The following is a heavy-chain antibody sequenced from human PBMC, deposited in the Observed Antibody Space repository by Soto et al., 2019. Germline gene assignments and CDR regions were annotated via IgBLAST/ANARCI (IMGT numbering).Heavy chain of an antibody. J-gene: IGHJ3*02. V-gene: IGHV4-61*01. CDR3: AAGRYYYDSSGYPPMVI. D-gene: IGHD3-22*01. CDR2: IYYGGST. CDR1: GASVSSGSYY. Sequence: SETLSLTCTVSGASVSSGSYYLSWIRQPPGKGLEWIGYIYYGGSTNYNPSLKSRVTISVDTSKKQFSLKLSYVTAAETAVYYCAAGRYYYDSSGYPPMVIWVKGTRLT.